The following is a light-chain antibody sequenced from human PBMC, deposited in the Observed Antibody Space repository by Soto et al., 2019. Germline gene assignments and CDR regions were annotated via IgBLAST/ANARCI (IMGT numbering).Light chain of an antibody. CDR3: QQYNSYPWT. CDR1: QSISSW. Sequence: DIQMTKYPSTLSASVGDRVTITCRASQSISSWLAWYQQKPGKAPKLLIYKASTLESGVPSNFSGSGSGTEFTLTISSLQPEDFATYYCQQYNSYPWTFGQGTKVDSK. J-gene: IGKJ1*01. V-gene: IGKV1-5*03. CDR2: KAS.